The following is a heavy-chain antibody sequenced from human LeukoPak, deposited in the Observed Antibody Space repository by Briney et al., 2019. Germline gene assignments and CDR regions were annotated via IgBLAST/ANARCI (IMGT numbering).Heavy chain of an antibody. CDR1: GFTLSSYN. J-gene: IGHJ4*02. V-gene: IGHV3-48*02. CDR2: ITTSIDII. Sequence: PGGSLRLSCAASGFTLSSYNMNWVRQAPGKGLEWISYITTSIDIISYADSVKGRFTISGDNAKNSLYLQMDSLRDEDTAVYYCVRDHNYYFGYWGQGILVTVSA. CDR3: VRDHNYYFGY.